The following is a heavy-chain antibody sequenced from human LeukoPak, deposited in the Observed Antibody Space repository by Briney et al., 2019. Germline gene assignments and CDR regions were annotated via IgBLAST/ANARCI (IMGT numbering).Heavy chain of an antibody. CDR1: GFTFDDYA. D-gene: IGHD1-7*01. Sequence: SGGSLRLSCVVSGFTFDDYAMHWVRQAPGKGLEWVSGISWNSGSIGYADSVKGRFTISRDNAKNSLYLQMNSLRAEDMALYYCAKDIRNSWNYEGAFDIWGQGTMVTVSS. J-gene: IGHJ3*02. CDR3: AKDIRNSWNYEGAFDI. CDR2: ISWNSGSI. V-gene: IGHV3-9*03.